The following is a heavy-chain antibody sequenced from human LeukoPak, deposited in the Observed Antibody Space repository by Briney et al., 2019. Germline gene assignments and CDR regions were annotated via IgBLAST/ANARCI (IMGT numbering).Heavy chain of an antibody. J-gene: IGHJ5*02. V-gene: IGHV4-34*01. D-gene: IGHD5-18*01. CDR3: ARDRGYSYGHNYNWFDP. CDR1: GGSFSGYY. CDR2: INHSGST. Sequence: SSETLSLTCAVYGGSFSGYYWSWIRQPPGKGLEWIGEINHSGSTNYNPSLKSRVTISVDTSKNQFSLKLSSVTAADTAVYYCARDRGYSYGHNYNWFDPWGQGTLVTVSS.